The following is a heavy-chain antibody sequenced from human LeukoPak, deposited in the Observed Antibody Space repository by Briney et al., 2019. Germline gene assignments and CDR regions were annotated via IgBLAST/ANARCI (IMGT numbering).Heavy chain of an antibody. CDR1: GCSMSSYS. V-gene: IGHV4-59*01. Sequence: WETLSLPCTVSGCSMSSYSWSWIRKPPVEGLEWIGFIYYSGSTNYSHCLKSHLNISVDTSKIQLTVKLSSVTAADTAVYYCESTYGSSGLGYFDLWGRGTLVTVSS. J-gene: IGHJ2*01. D-gene: IGHD6-13*01. CDR2: IYYSGST. CDR3: ESTYGSSGLGYFDL.